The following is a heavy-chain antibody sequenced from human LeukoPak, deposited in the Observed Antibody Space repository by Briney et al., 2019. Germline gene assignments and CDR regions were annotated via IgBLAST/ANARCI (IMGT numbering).Heavy chain of an antibody. J-gene: IGHJ5*02. V-gene: IGHV3-74*01. CDR3: ARQSALEAIGPFDP. CDR1: GFTFSGNW. Sequence: PGGSLRLFCAASGFTFSGNWMHWVRHVPGKGLVWVSRINNDGSSTSYADSVKGRFTISRDNAKNTLYLQMDSLRAEDTAVYYCARQSALEAIGPFDPWGQGTLVTVSS. CDR2: INNDGSST. D-gene: IGHD5-24*01.